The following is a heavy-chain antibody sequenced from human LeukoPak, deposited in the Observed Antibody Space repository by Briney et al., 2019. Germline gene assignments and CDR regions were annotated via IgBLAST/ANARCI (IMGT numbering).Heavy chain of an antibody. CDR2: IWYDGSNE. Sequence: GGSLRLSCAASGFTFSSYGMHWVRQAPGKGLEWVAVIWYDGSNEYYAESVKGRFIISRDNSKNTLYLQMNSLRAEDTAVYYCARGTTSLVVTAPPRYWGQGTLVTVSS. V-gene: IGHV3-33*01. J-gene: IGHJ4*02. D-gene: IGHD2-21*02. CDR3: ARGTTSLVVTAPPRY. CDR1: GFTFSSYG.